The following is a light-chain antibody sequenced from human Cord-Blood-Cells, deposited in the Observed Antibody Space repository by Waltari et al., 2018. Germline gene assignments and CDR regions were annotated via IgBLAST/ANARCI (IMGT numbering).Light chain of an antibody. CDR3: QQYYSTPMYT. Sequence: DIVMTQSPDSLAVSLGHSGTINCKPRQSVSYSSNNNNYLACYHPKPGQPPKQLIYWASTRESGVPDRFSGSGSGTDFTLTISSLQAEDVAVYYCQQYYSTPMYTFGQGTKLEIK. J-gene: IGKJ2*01. V-gene: IGKV4-1*01. CDR1: QSVSYSSNNNNY. CDR2: WAS.